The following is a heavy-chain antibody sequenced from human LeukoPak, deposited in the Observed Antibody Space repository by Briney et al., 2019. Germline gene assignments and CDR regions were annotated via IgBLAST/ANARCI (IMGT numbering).Heavy chain of an antibody. CDR2: ISWNSGSI. Sequence: PGGSLRLSCAASGFTFDDYAMHWVRQAPGKGLEWVSGISWNSGSIGYADSVKGRFTISRDNAKNSLYLQMNSLRAEDTAVYYCARDSRAITPGHTFGGVIDYWGQGTLVTVSS. D-gene: IGHD3-16*02. V-gene: IGHV3-9*01. CDR3: ARDSRAITPGHTFGGVIDY. J-gene: IGHJ4*02. CDR1: GFTFDDYA.